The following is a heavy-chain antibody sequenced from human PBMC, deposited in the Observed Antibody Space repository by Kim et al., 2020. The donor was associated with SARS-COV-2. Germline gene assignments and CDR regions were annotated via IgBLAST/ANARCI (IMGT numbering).Heavy chain of an antibody. CDR3: ARGRPYSSGWYYFDY. V-gene: IGHV3-53*01. Sequence: GGSLRLSCAASGFTVSSNYMSWVRQAPGKGLEWVSVIYSGGSTYYADSVKGRFTISRDISKNTLYLQMNSLGAEDTAVYYCARGRPYSSGWYYFDYWGQGTLVSVYS. D-gene: IGHD6-19*01. J-gene: IGHJ4*02. CDR2: IYSGGST. CDR1: GFTVSSNY.